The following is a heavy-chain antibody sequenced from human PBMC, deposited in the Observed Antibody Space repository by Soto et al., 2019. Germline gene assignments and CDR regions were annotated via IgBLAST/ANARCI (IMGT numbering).Heavy chain of an antibody. Sequence: GGSLRLSCAASGFNFSSYAMSWVRQAPGKGLEWVSAISGSGGSTYYADSVKGRFTISRDNSKNTLYLQINSLRAEDTAVYYCAKGPPDASPNGMDVWGQGTTVTVSS. V-gene: IGHV3-23*01. D-gene: IGHD6-6*01. J-gene: IGHJ6*02. CDR3: AKGPPDASPNGMDV. CDR1: GFNFSSYA. CDR2: ISGSGGST.